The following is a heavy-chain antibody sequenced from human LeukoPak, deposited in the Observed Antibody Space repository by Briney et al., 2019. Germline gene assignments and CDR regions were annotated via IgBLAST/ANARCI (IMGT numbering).Heavy chain of an antibody. Sequence: LTGGSLRLSCAASGFTFSSYWMSWVRQAPGKGLEWVANIKQDGSEKYYVDSVKGRFTISRDNAKNSLYLQMNSLRAEDTAVYYCAKGRGETYYYDSSGYWVFDYWGQGTLVTVSS. CDR3: AKGRGETYYYDSSGYWVFDY. CDR1: GFTFSSYW. CDR2: IKQDGSEK. D-gene: IGHD3-22*01. J-gene: IGHJ4*02. V-gene: IGHV3-7*01.